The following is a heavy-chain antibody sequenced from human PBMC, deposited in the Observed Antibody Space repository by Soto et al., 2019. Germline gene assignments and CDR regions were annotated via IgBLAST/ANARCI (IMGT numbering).Heavy chain of an antibody. CDR3: AREARGAIAVAPATWFDP. D-gene: IGHD6-19*01. CDR1: GYTFTSYA. J-gene: IGHJ5*02. V-gene: IGHV1-3*01. Sequence: QVQLVQSGAEVKKPGASVKVSCKASGYTFTSYAMHWVRQAPGQRLEWMGWINAGNGNTKYSQKFQDRVTITRDTSASTAYMERSSLRSEDTAVYYCAREARGAIAVAPATWFDPWGQGTLVTVSS. CDR2: INAGNGNT.